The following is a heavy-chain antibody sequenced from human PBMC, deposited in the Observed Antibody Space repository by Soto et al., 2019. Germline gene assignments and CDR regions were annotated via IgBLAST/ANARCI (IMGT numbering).Heavy chain of an antibody. J-gene: IGHJ4*02. CDR1: GGTFSSYA. D-gene: IGHD2-2*02. CDR3: ARTFYCSSTSCYMWANFDY. CDR2: IIPIFGTA. Sequence: GASVKVSCKASGGTFSSYAISWVRQAPGQGLEWMGGIIPIFGTANYAQKFQGRVTITADESTSTAYMELSSLRSEDTAVYYCARTFYCSSTSCYMWANFDYWGQGTLVTVSS. V-gene: IGHV1-69*13.